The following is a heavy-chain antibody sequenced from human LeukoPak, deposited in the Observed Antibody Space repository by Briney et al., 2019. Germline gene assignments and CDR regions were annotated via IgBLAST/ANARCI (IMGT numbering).Heavy chain of an antibody. CDR3: AKESSSGWFDY. Sequence: GGSLRLSCAASGFIFRSHGMNWVRQAPGKGLEWVSAISGSGGSTYYADSVKGRFTISRDNSKNTLYLQMNSLRAEDTAVYYCAKESSSGWFDYWGQGTLVTVSS. D-gene: IGHD6-19*01. CDR1: GFIFRSHG. CDR2: ISGSGGST. V-gene: IGHV3-23*01. J-gene: IGHJ4*02.